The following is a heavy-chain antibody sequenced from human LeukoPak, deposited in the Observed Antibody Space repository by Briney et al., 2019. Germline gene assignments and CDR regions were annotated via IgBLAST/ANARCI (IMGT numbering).Heavy chain of an antibody. CDR3: ASYLYWWSDLGY. CDR2: IRYDGSNK. Sequence: GGSLRLSCAASGFTFSSYGMHWVRQAPGKGLEWVAFIRYDGSNKYYADSVKGRFTISRDNSKNTLYLQMNSLRAGDTAVYYCASYLYWWSDLGYWGQGTLVTVSS. CDR1: GFTFSSYG. J-gene: IGHJ4*02. V-gene: IGHV3-30*02. D-gene: IGHD2-8*02.